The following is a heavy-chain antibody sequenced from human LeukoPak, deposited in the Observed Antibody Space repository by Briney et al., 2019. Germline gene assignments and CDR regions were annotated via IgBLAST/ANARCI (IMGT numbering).Heavy chain of an antibody. V-gene: IGHV1-2*02. D-gene: IGHD3-22*01. J-gene: IGHJ5*02. CDR3: ARDHDYSSGYSYDSWFDP. CDR2: INPNSGGT. CDR1: GYTFTGYY. Sequence: ASVKVSCKASGYTFTGYYMHWVRQDPGQGPEWMGWINPNSGGTNYAQEFQGRVTMTRDTSISTAYMELSRLRSDDTAVYYCARDHDYSSGYSYDSWFDPWGQGTLVTVSS.